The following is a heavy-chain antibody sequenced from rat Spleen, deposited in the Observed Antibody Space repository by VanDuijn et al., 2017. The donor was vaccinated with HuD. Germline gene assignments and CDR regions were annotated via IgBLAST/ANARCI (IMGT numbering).Heavy chain of an antibody. CDR3: ARHYYDGYYHWYFDF. D-gene: IGHD1-12*03. CDR2: ISYDGGST. CDR1: GFTFSNYG. Sequence: EVQLVESGGGLVQPGRSMKLSCAASGFTFSNYGMAWVRQAPKKGLEWVAYISYDGGSTYYRDSVKGRFTISRDNAKSTLYLQMDSLRSEDTATYYCARHYYDGYYHWYFDFWGPGTMVTVSS. J-gene: IGHJ1*01. V-gene: IGHV5-7*01.